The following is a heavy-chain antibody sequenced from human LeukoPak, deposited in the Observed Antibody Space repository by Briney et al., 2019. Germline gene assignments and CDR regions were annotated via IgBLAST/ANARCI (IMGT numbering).Heavy chain of an antibody. V-gene: IGHV1-2*02. CDR1: GYTFTGYY. Sequence: ASVKVSCKASGYTFTGYYMHWVRQAPGQGLEWMGWINPNSGGTNYAQKFQGRVTMTRDTSISTAYMELSRLRSDDTAVYYCARAFWGSIYYFDYWGQGTLVTVSS. D-gene: IGHD7-27*01. CDR3: ARAFWGSIYYFDY. CDR2: INPNSGGT. J-gene: IGHJ4*02.